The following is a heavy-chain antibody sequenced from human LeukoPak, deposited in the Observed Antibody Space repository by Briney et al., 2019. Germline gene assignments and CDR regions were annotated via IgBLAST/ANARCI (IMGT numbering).Heavy chain of an antibody. D-gene: IGHD6-13*01. CDR3: ARQLGDNWFDP. J-gene: IGHJ5*02. V-gene: IGHV3-13*01. Sequence: GGSLRLSCAASGLTFSSYDMHWVRQATGKGLEWVSAIGTAGDTYYPGSVKGRFTISRENAKNSLYLQMNSLRAGDTAVYYCARQLGDNWFDPWGQGTLVTVSS. CDR2: IGTAGDT. CDR1: GLTFSSYD.